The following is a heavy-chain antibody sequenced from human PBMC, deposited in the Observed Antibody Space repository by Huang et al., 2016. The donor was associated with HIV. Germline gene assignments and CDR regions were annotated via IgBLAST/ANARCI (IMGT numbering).Heavy chain of an antibody. CDR2: IKTKNDNYST. J-gene: IGHJ3*02. V-gene: IGHV3-73*01. Sequence: EVQLVQSRGGLLRPGGSLSVSCAASGFTFSGSAINWVRQPSGKGLEWVGRIKTKNDNYSTAFTASLEGRFTVSRDDSRNTAYLQMNSLKTEDTAVYYCTRLRNGDDAFDIWGQGTTVTVSS. CDR3: TRLRNGDDAFDI. CDR1: GFTFSGSA.